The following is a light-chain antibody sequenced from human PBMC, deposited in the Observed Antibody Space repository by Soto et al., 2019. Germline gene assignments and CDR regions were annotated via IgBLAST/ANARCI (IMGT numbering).Light chain of an antibody. Sequence: QSVLTQLPSVSGAPGQRVTISCTGSSSNIGAGYDVHWYQQLPGTAPKLIIYGNSNRPSGVPDRISGSKSGTSASLAITGLQAEDEADYYCQSYDNSLSGYVFGTGTKVTVL. J-gene: IGLJ1*01. CDR2: GNS. CDR3: QSYDNSLSGYV. CDR1: SSNIGAGYD. V-gene: IGLV1-40*01.